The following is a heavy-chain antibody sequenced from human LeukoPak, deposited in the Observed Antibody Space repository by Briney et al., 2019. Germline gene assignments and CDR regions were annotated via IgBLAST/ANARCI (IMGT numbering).Heavy chain of an antibody. J-gene: IGHJ4*02. CDR2: MNPNSGNT. CDR3: ARGRLERLRLVAAIYYFDY. V-gene: IGHV1-8*03. Sequence: ASVKVSCKASGYTFTSYDINWVRQATGQGLEWMGWMNPNSGNTGYAQKFQGRVTITRNTSISTAYMELSSLRSEDTAVYYRARGRLERLRLVAAIYYFDYWGQGTLVTVSS. D-gene: IGHD1-1*01. CDR1: GYTFTSYD.